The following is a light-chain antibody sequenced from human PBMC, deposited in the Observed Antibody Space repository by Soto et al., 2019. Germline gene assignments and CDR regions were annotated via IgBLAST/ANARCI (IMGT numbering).Light chain of an antibody. CDR2: KAS. V-gene: IGKV1-5*03. Sequence: DIQMTQSPSTLSASVGDRVTITCRASQSISSWLAWYQQKPGKAPKLLIYKASSVESGVPSKFSGSGSGTEFTLTISSLQPDDFATYYCQQYNSYSPYTFGQGTKLEIK. CDR3: QQYNSYSPYT. CDR1: QSISSW. J-gene: IGKJ2*01.